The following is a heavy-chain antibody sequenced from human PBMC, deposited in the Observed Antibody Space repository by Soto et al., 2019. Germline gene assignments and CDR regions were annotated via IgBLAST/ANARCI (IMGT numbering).Heavy chain of an antibody. D-gene: IGHD6-13*01. CDR2: INPNSGGT. V-gene: IGHV1-2*04. J-gene: IGHJ5*02. CDR3: ARAPLYSSSWKNNWFDP. CDR1: GYTFTGYY. Sequence: GASVKVSCKASGYTFTGYYMHWVRQAPGQGLEWMGWINPNSGGTNYAQKFQGWVTMTRDTSISTAYMELSRLRSDDTAVYYCARAPLYSSSWKNNWFDPWGQGTLVTVSS.